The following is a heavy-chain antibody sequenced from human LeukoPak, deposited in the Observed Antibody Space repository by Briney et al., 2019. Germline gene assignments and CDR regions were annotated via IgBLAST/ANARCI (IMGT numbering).Heavy chain of an antibody. CDR1: GFTFSSYW. CDR3: AKEGAYPIITYDS. D-gene: IGHD3-10*01. V-gene: IGHV3-7*01. Sequence: GSLRLSCAASGFTFSSYWMNWVRQAPGKGLEWVANIKRDGNEKNYVDSVKGRFSISRDNAKNSLYLQMDSLRAEDTAVYYCAKEGAYPIITYDSWGQGALVTVSS. CDR2: IKRDGNEK. J-gene: IGHJ5*01.